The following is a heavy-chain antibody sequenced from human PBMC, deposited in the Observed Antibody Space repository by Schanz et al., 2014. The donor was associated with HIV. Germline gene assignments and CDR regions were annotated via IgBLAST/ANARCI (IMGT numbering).Heavy chain of an antibody. CDR1: GFTFSTYV. D-gene: IGHD6-19*01. V-gene: IGHV3-33*06. CDR2: IWYDGTTK. Sequence: QVQLVESGGGVVQPGRSLRLSCAASGFTFSTYVMHWVRQAPGKGLEWVAVIWYDGTTKYYGDSVKGRFTISRDNSKNSLYLQMNSLGAEDTAVYYCAKVAIHSSGWLPFDYWGQGTLVTVSS. CDR3: AKVAIHSSGWLPFDY. J-gene: IGHJ4*02.